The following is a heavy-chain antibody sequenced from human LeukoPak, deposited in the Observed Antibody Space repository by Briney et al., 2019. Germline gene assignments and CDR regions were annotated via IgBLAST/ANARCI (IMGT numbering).Heavy chain of an antibody. J-gene: IGHJ2*01. CDR2: ISTNGGST. D-gene: IGHD6-19*01. CDR1: GFTFSSYA. CDR3: ARQVAGSYWYFDL. V-gene: IGHV3-64*01. Sequence: GGSLRLSCAASGFTFSSYAMHWVRQAPGKGLEYVSAISTNGGSTYYAKSVKGRFTISRDNSKNTLYLQMGSLRVEDMAVYYCARQVAGSYWYFDLWGRGTLVTVSS.